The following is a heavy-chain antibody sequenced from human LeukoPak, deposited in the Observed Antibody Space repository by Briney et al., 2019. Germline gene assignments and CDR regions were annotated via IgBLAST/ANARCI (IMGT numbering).Heavy chain of an antibody. D-gene: IGHD3-10*01. Sequence: GASVKVSCKASGYTFTSYGISWVRQAPGQGLEWMGWISAYNGNTNYAQKLQGRVAMTTDTSTSTACMELRSLRSDDTAVYYCAREGARGAFDIWGQGTMVTVSS. CDR2: ISAYNGNT. V-gene: IGHV1-18*01. CDR1: GYTFTSYG. CDR3: AREGARGAFDI. J-gene: IGHJ3*02.